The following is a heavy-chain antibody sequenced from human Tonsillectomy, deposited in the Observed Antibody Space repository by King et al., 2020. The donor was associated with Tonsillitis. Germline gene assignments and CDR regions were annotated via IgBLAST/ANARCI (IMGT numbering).Heavy chain of an antibody. D-gene: IGHD6-13*01. CDR2: IYPGDSDT. CDR1: GYSFNTYW. Sequence: VQLVESGVEVKKPGESLKISCKGSGYSFNTYWIGWVRQMPGKGLEWMGIIYPGDSDTTYSPSFQGQVTISADKSINTAYLQWRSLKASDTAIYYCARLPHSSSRNWYFDPWGRGTLVTVSS. J-gene: IGHJ2*01. CDR3: ARLPHSSSRNWYFDP. V-gene: IGHV5-51*03.